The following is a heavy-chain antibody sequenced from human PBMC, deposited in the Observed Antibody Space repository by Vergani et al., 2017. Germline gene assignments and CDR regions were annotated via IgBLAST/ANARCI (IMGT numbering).Heavy chain of an antibody. V-gene: IGHV3-23*01. CDR2: ISGSGGST. CDR1: GFPFSRYA. J-gene: IGHJ4*02. CDR3: AKGDDSSIWLARYFDY. Sequence: EVQLLESGGGLVQPGGSLRLSCAASGFPFSRYAMSWVRQAPGKGLEWVSAISGSGGSTYYADSVKGRFTIYRDNSKNTLYLQMNSLRAEDTAVYYCAKGDDSSIWLARYFDYWGQGTLVTVSS. D-gene: IGHD6-13*01.